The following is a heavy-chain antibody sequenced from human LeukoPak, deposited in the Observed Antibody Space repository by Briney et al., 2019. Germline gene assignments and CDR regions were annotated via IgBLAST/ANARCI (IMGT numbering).Heavy chain of an antibody. CDR1: GFTFSNYW. J-gene: IGHJ4*02. CDR3: ARGSHYDFWSGPLGY. V-gene: IGHV3-11*01. CDR2: VSSSGSTI. Sequence: PGGSLRLSCAASGFTFSNYWMSWIRQAPGKGLEWVSYVSSSGSTIYYADSVKGRFTISRDNAKNSLYLQMNSLRAEDTAVYYCARGSHYDFWSGPLGYWGQGTLVTVSS. D-gene: IGHD3-3*01.